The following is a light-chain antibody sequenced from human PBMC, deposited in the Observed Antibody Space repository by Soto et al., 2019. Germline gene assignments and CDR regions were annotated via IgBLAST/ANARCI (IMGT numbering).Light chain of an antibody. CDR1: QSISSW. J-gene: IGKJ1*01. CDR3: QQYGSSSPWT. V-gene: IGKV1-5*03. Sequence: DIQMTQSPSTLSASVGDRVTITCRASQSISSWLAWYQQKPGKAPKLLIYKASSLETGVPSRFSGSGSGTEFTLIISRLQPDDFASYYCQQYGSSSPWTFGQGTTVEIK. CDR2: KAS.